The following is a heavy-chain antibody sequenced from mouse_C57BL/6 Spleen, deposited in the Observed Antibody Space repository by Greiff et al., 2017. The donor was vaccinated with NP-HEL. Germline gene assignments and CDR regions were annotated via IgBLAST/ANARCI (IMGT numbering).Heavy chain of an antibody. V-gene: IGHV1-55*01. CDR3: ARGNYYDYDDAMDN. CDR1: GYTFTSYW. Sequence: VQLQQPGAELVKPGASVTMSCKASGYTFTSYWITWVKQRPGQGLEWIGDIYPGSGSTNYNEKFKSKATLTVDTSSSTAYMQRSSLTSEDSAVYYCARGNYYDYDDAMDNWGQVTSVTVSS. CDR2: IYPGSGST. D-gene: IGHD2-4*01. J-gene: IGHJ4*01.